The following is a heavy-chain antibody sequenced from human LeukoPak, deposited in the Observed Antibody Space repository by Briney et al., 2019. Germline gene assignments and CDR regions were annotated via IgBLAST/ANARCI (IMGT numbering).Heavy chain of an antibody. CDR3: ARDLDY. Sequence: PGGSLRLSCAASGFTFSTYWMSWVRQAPGKGLEWVANIKEDGRQKFYVDSVKGRFTISRDNAKNSLYLQMDSLRVEDTAVYYCARDLDYWGQGTPVTVS. CDR2: IKEDGRQK. V-gene: IGHV3-7*04. CDR1: GFTFSTYW. J-gene: IGHJ4*02.